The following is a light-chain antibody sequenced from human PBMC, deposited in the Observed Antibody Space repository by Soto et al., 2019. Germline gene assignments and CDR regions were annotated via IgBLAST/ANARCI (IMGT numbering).Light chain of an antibody. CDR1: SSNIGNNY. V-gene: IGLV1-47*02. Sequence: QSVLTQPPSASGTPGQRVAISCSGNSSNIGNNYVYWYQQFPGMAPKLIIYSDRQRPPGVPDRFSGSKSGTSASLAIRGLRSEEEADYHCASRDDTRGGPVFGGGTKLTVL. CDR3: ASRDDTRGGPV. J-gene: IGLJ3*02. CDR2: SDR.